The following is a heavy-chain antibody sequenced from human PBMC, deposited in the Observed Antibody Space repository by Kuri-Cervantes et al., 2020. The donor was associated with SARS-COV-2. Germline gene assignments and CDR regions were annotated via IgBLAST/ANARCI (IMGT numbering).Heavy chain of an antibody. V-gene: IGHV3-33*08. D-gene: IGHD6-19*01. CDR1: GFTFSSYG. Sequence: GGSLRLSCAASGFTFSSYGMHWVRQAPGKGLEWVAVIWYDGSNKYYADSVKGRFTISRDNSKNTLYLQMNSLRAEDTAVYYCAGGGEVPGAVAGLDYWGQGTLVTVSS. J-gene: IGHJ4*02. CDR2: IWYDGSNK. CDR3: AGGGEVPGAVAGLDY.